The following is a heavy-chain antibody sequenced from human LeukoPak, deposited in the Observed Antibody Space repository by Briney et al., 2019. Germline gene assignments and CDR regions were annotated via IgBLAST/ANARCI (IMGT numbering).Heavy chain of an antibody. V-gene: IGHV1-69*04. D-gene: IGHD2-15*01. CDR3: ARELVYCSGGSCYNDYFDY. CDR2: IIPILGIA. J-gene: IGHJ4*02. CDR1: GGTFSSYA. Sequence: ASVKVSCKASGGTFSSYAISWVRQAPGQGLEWMGRIIPILGIANYAQKFQGRVTITADKSTSTAYMELSGLRSEDTAVYYCARELVYCSGGSCYNDYFDYWGQGTLVTVSS.